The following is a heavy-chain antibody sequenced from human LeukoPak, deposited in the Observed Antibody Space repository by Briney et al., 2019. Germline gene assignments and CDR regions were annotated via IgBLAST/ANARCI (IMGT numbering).Heavy chain of an antibody. D-gene: IGHD6-13*01. CDR1: GGSFSGYY. V-gene: IGHV4-59*01. CDR3: AREAAAGTFDP. J-gene: IGHJ5*02. CDR2: IYYSGST. Sequence: SETLSLTCAVYGGSFSGYYWSWIRQPPGKGLEWIGYIYYSGSTNYNPSLKSRVTISVDTSKNQFSLKLSSVTAADTAVYYCAREAAAGTFDPWGQGTLVTVSS.